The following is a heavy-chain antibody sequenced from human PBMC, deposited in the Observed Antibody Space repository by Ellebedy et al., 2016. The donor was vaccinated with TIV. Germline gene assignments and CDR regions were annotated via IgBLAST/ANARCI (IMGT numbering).Heavy chain of an antibody. Sequence: GESLKISXAASGFTFSSYDMHWVRQATGKGLEWVSAIGTAGDTYYPGSVKGRFTISRENAKNSLYLQMNSLRAGDTAVYYCARVLMIPGTNGFGFDYWGQGTLVTVSS. CDR2: IGTAGDT. CDR1: GFTFSSYD. CDR3: ARVLMIPGTNGFGFDY. D-gene: IGHD3-3*01. J-gene: IGHJ4*02. V-gene: IGHV3-13*01.